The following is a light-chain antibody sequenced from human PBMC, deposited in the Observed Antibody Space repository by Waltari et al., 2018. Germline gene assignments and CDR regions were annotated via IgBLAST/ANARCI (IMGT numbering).Light chain of an antibody. CDR2: AAS. Sequence: DIQMILSLSSLSAPIVTRVTITCRASQSISNFLNWYQQKPGKAAKLLIYAASGLHSGVPSRFSGSGSGTDFSLTISGLQPEDFATYFCQQSYRTPPSFGAGTKVEIK. J-gene: IGKJ4*01. CDR1: QSISNF. CDR3: QQSYRTPPS. V-gene: IGKV1-39*01.